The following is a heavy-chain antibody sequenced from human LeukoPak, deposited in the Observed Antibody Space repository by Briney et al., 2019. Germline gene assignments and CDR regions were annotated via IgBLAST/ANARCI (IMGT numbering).Heavy chain of an antibody. V-gene: IGHV3-13*01. D-gene: IGHD3-10*01. CDR1: GFTFSRYD. Sequence: GGSLRLSCAASGFTFSRYDMHWVRQVTGKYLEWVSAIGTTGDTYYPGSVKGRFTISRENAKNSLYLQMNSLRAGDTAVYYCARAVAAARGVNYFDYWGQGTLVTVSS. CDR2: IGTTGDT. CDR3: ARAVAAARGVNYFDY. J-gene: IGHJ4*02.